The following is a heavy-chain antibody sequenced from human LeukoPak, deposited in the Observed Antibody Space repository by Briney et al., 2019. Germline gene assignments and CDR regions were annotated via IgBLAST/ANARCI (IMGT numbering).Heavy chain of an antibody. D-gene: IGHD5-12*01. CDR2: ISSSSNI. CDR3: ARDQEDIVATIGGDALDI. CDR1: GFTFSSYS. Sequence: GGSLRLSCAASGFTFSSYSMNWVRQAPGKGLEWVSSISSSSNIYYADSVKGRFTISRDNAKNLLYLQMNSLRAEDTAVYYCARDQEDIVATIGGDALDIWGQGTMVTVSS. V-gene: IGHV3-21*01. J-gene: IGHJ3*02.